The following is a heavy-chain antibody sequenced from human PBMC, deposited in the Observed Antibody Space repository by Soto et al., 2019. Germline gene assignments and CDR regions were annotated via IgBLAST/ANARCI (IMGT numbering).Heavy chain of an antibody. Sequence: PSETLSLTCTVSGGSMNRNYWSWIRQPPGKGPEWIGYIYYSGTTNYNPSLKSRVTISVGTSKNQFSLRLSSVTAADTAVYYCARDANMDVWGQGTTVTVSS. CDR2: IYYSGTT. CDR1: GGSMNRNY. J-gene: IGHJ6*02. V-gene: IGHV4-59*01. CDR3: ARDANMDV.